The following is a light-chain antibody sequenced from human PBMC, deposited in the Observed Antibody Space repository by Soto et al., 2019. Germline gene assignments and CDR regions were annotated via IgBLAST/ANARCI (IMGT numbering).Light chain of an antibody. V-gene: IGLV1-44*01. Sequence: QSVLTQAPSASGTPGQRVTTSCSGSSSNIGSNTVSWYQQVPGTAPKLLIYSNDQRPSGVPDRFSGSKSGTSASLAIGGLQSEDEADYYCAAWDGSLNGWVFGGGTKLTVL. CDR3: AAWDGSLNGWV. CDR2: SND. J-gene: IGLJ2*01. CDR1: SSNIGSNT.